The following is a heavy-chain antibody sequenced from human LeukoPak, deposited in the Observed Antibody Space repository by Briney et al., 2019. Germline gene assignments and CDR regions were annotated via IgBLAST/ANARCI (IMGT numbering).Heavy chain of an antibody. V-gene: IGHV4-59*08. CDR3: ARGGTMTTVPL. CDR1: GGSISSYY. J-gene: IGHJ4*01. CDR2: IYYNGST. D-gene: IGHD4-17*01. Sequence: SETLSLTCTVSGGSISSYYWSWIRQPPGKGLEWIGYIYYNGSTNYNYNPSLKSRVTISVDTSKNQFSLRLSSVTAADTAVYYCARGGTMTTVPLWGHGTLVTVSS.